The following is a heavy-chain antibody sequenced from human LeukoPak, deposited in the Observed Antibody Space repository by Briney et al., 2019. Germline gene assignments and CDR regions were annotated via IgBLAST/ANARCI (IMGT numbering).Heavy chain of an antibody. CDR1: GYTFTSYG. Sequence: ASVKVSCKASGYTFTSYGISWVRQAPGQGLEWMGWISAYNGNTNYAQKLQGRVTMTTDTSTSTAYMELRSLRSDDTAVYYCARDWTRYSSSDWFDPWGQETLVTVSS. V-gene: IGHV1-18*01. D-gene: IGHD6-6*01. CDR2: ISAYNGNT. CDR3: ARDWTRYSSSDWFDP. J-gene: IGHJ5*02.